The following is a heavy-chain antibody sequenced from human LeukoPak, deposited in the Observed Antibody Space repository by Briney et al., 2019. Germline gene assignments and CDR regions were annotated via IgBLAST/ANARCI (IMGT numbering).Heavy chain of an antibody. D-gene: IGHD6-19*01. CDR3: ARVTGLAVEYYFDY. Sequence: SETLSLTCTVSGGSISSYYWSWIRQPAGKGLEWIGRIHPSGSTNYNPSLKSRVTMSVDTSKNQFSLKLSSVTAADTAVYYCARVTGLAVEYYFDYWGQGTLVTVSS. J-gene: IGHJ4*02. CDR2: IHPSGST. CDR1: GGSISSYY. V-gene: IGHV4-4*07.